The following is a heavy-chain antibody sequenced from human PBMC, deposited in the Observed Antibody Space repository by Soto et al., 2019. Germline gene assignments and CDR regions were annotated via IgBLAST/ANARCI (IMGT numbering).Heavy chain of an antibody. Sequence: GGSLRLSCAASGFIFENFGMSWVRQAPGKGLEWISSISGSGFKKYYADSVKGRFTISRDNSKSTVYLELNSLSAEDTAVYHCAKNQGVELVPLATVNWFDPWGQGSVVTVSS. J-gene: IGHJ5*02. V-gene: IGHV3-23*01. CDR2: ISGSGFKK. D-gene: IGHD1-26*01. CDR1: GFIFENFG. CDR3: AKNQGVELVPLATVNWFDP.